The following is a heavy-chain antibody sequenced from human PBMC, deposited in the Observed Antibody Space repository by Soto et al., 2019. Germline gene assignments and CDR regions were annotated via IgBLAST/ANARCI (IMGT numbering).Heavy chain of an antibody. J-gene: IGHJ6*02. D-gene: IGHD1-1*01. CDR2: IYPGDSDT. CDR3: ARHRREGHNQYFYYHGMDV. V-gene: IGHV5-51*01. Sequence: RESLKIACTGSGLTFTPYYIARVRLKPGRGLAGMGVIYPGDSDTRNNSSFEGRVTISGHKSNRTSYLQWKSLKASDNATSFRARHRREGHNQYFYYHGMDVWGQGTTVTVSS. CDR1: GLTFTPYY.